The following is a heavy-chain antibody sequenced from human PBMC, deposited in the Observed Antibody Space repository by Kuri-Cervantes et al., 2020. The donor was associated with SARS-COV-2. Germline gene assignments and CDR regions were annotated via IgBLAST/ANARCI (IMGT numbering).Heavy chain of an antibody. D-gene: IGHD2-2*01. Sequence: ASVKVSCKASGYTFTGYYMHWVRQAPGQGLEWMGWINPNSGGTNYAQKFQGRVTITADESTSTAYMELSSLRSEDTAVYYCASGGMVNVVVPAAIYFDYWGQGTLVTVSS. CDR3: ASGGMVNVVVPAAIYFDY. CDR2: INPNSGGT. V-gene: IGHV1-2*02. J-gene: IGHJ4*02. CDR1: GYTFTGYY.